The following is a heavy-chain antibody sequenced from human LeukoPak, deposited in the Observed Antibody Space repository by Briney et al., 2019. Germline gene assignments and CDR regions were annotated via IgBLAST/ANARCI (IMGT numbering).Heavy chain of an antibody. V-gene: IGHV5-51*01. D-gene: IGHD1-26*01. CDR1: GYSFTSYW. Sequence: GESLKISCKGSGYSFTSYWIGWVRQMPGKGLEWTGIIYPGDSDTRYSPSFQGRVTISADKSISTAYLQWSSLKASDTAMYYCARHRGIVGATADYWGQGTLVTVSS. J-gene: IGHJ4*02. CDR2: IYPGDSDT. CDR3: ARHRGIVGATADY.